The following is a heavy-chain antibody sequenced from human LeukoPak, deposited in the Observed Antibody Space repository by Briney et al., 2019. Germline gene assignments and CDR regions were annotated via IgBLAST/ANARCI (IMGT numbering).Heavy chain of an antibody. CDR2: ISGSDGRS. CDR1: GFTFSSCE. CDR3: AQGSAMDY. J-gene: IGHJ4*02. Sequence: PGGSLRLSCAASGFTFSSCEMSWVRQAPGKGLEWVSTISGSDGRSYYADSVKGRFTISRDNSKNTLYLQMNSLRAEVTALYYCAQGSAMDYWGQGTLVTVSS. V-gene: IGHV3-23*01.